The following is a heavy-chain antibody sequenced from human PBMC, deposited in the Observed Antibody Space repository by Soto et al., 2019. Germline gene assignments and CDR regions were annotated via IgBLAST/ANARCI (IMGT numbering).Heavy chain of an antibody. V-gene: IGHV3-30*18. CDR2: ISYDGSNK. CDR1: GFTFSSNG. J-gene: IGHJ6*02. D-gene: IGHD6-13*01. Sequence: QVQLVESGGGVVQPGRSLRLSCAASGFTFSSNGMHWVRQAPGKGLEWVAVISYDGSNKYYADSVKGRFTISRDNSKNTLSLQMNSLRAEDTAVYYCAKDGGSSWYLATDYYYGMDVWGQGTTVTVSS. CDR3: AKDGGSSWYLATDYYYGMDV.